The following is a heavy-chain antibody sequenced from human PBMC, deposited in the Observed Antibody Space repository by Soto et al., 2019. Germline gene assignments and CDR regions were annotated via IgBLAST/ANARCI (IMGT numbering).Heavy chain of an antibody. D-gene: IGHD3-3*01. V-gene: IGHV3-11*05. CDR1: GFTFSDYY. CDR2: IGSSSGST. CDR3: ARGGFERFLEWLPYHNYYYYGMDV. J-gene: IGHJ6*02. Sequence: GGSLRLSCAASGFTFSDYYMSWIRQAPGKGLEYISYIGSSSGSTNYADSVKGRFTISRDNDKNSLYLQMSSLRAEDTAVYYCARGGFERFLEWLPYHNYYYYGMDVWGQGTTVTVSS.